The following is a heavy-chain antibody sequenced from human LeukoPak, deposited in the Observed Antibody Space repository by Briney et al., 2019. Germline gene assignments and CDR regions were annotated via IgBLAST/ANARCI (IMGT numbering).Heavy chain of an antibody. CDR3: ARAGTYYDILTGYSFDY. CDR1: GFTFTSSA. V-gene: IGHV1-58*01. CDR2: IVVGSGNT. D-gene: IGHD3-9*01. Sequence: SVKVSCTASGFTFTSSAVQWVRQARGQRLEWIGWIVVGSGNTNYAQKFQERVTITRDMSTSTAYMELSSLRSEDTAVYYCARAGTYYDILTGYSFDYWGQGTLVTVSS. J-gene: IGHJ4*02.